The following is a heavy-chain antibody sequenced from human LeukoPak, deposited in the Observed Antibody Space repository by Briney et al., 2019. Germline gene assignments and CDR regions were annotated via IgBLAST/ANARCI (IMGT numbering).Heavy chain of an antibody. Sequence: GGSLRLSCAASGFTFSAYEMNWVRQAPGKGLEWVAYISSSGSTTYYADSLKGRFTISRANARNSLSLRINSLRAEDTAVYYCARGVPGDYWGQGTLVTVSS. D-gene: IGHD1-1*01. V-gene: IGHV3-48*03. J-gene: IGHJ4*02. CDR1: GFTFSAYE. CDR3: ARGVPGDY. CDR2: ISSSGSTT.